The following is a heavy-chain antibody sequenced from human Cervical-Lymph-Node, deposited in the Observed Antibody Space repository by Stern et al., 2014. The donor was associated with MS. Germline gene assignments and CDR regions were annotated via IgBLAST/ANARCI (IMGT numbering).Heavy chain of an antibody. D-gene: IGHD4-17*01. J-gene: IGHJ4*02. Sequence: VQLGQSGAEVKKPGESLKISCKGSGYSFTSYWIGWVRQMPGKGLEWMGIIYPGESHTRYSPSFQGQVTISADKSISTAFLQWSSLKASDTAMYYCGRPTVTSGYFDYWGQGTLVTVSS. CDR2: IYPGESHT. CDR1: GYSFTSYW. CDR3: GRPTVTSGYFDY. V-gene: IGHV5-51*01.